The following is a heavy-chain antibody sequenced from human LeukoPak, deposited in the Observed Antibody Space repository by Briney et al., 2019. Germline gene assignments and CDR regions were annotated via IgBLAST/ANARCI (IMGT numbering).Heavy chain of an antibody. CDR1: GFTFSSYG. D-gene: IGHD2-15*01. J-gene: IGHJ4*02. Sequence: PGGSLRLSCAASGFTFSSYGMHWVRQAPGKGLEWVAFIRYDGSNKYYADSVKGRFTISRDNSKNTLYLQMNSLRAEDTAVYYCAKDRDHRYCSGGSCFPRYWGQGTLVTVSS. V-gene: IGHV3-30*02. CDR2: IRYDGSNK. CDR3: AKDRDHRYCSGGSCFPRY.